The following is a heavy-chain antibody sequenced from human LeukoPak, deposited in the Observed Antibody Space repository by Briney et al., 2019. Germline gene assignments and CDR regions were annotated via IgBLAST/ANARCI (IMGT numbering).Heavy chain of an antibody. V-gene: IGHV5-51*01. CDR3: GMSGDRVPLQDDVFDV. CDR1: GYSFTSYC. CDR2: IYPGDSGP. D-gene: IGHD1-26*01. Sequence: PGESLKISCKVSGYSFTSYCIGWVRQMPGKGLEWMGIIYPGDSGPTYSPSFQGQVTISVDKSINTAYLQWGSLQASDTAMYYCGMSGDRVPLQDDVFDVWGQGTMVTVST. J-gene: IGHJ3*01.